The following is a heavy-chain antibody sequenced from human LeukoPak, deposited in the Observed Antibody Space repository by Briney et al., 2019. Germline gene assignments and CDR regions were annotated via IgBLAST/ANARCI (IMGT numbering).Heavy chain of an antibody. CDR2: IRYDGSNK. CDR3: AKDTGPFYYFDY. J-gene: IGHJ4*02. V-gene: IGHV3-30*02. D-gene: IGHD2-8*02. Sequence: GGSLRLSCAASGFTFSSYGMHWVRQAPGKGLEWVAFIRYDGSNKYYADSVKGRFTISRGNSKNTLYLQMNSLRAEDTAVYYCAKDTGPFYYFDYWGQGTLVTVSS. CDR1: GFTFSSYG.